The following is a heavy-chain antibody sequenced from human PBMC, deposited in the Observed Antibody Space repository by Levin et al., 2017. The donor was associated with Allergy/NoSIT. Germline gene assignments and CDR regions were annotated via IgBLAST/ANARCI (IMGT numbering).Heavy chain of an antibody. V-gene: IGHV3-11*01. CDR1: GFTFSDYY. J-gene: IGHJ3*02. CDR2: ISSSGSTI. Sequence: PGGSLRLSCAASGFTFSDYYMSWIRQAPGKGLEWVSYISSSGSTIYYADSVKGRFTISRDNAKNSLYLQMNSLRAEDTAVYYCARDLVTIFGVVIKDAFDIWGQGTMVTVSS. D-gene: IGHD3-3*01. CDR3: ARDLVTIFGVVIKDAFDI.